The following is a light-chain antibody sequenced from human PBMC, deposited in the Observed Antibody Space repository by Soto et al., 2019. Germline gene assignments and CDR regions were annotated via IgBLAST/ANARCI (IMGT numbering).Light chain of an antibody. CDR2: GAS. V-gene: IGKV3-20*01. J-gene: IGKJ4*01. Sequence: EIVLTQSPGTLSLSPGERATLSCRASQTVNSKYLAWYQQKPGQAPRLLIYGASSRATGIPDRFSGSGSETAFTLTISSLEPEDFAVYSCQQYGSSPLTFGGGTKVEIK. CDR3: QQYGSSPLT. CDR1: QTVNSKY.